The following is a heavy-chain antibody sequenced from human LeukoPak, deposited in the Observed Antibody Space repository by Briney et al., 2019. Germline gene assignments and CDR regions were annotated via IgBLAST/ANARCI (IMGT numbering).Heavy chain of an antibody. D-gene: IGHD2/OR15-2a*01. CDR2: IYYSGST. Sequence: PSETLSLTCTVSGGSISSYYWSWIRQPPGKGLEWIGYIYYSGSTNYNPSLKSRVTISADTSKNQFSLKLSSVTAADTAVYYCAGHHPRNTVDFWGQGTLVTVSS. CDR3: AGHHPRNTVDF. V-gene: IGHV4-59*08. CDR1: GGSISSYY. J-gene: IGHJ4*02.